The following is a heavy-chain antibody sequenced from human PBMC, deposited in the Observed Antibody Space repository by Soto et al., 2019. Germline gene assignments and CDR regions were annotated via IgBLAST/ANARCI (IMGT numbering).Heavy chain of an antibody. J-gene: IGHJ5*02. Sequence: SETLSLTCAVYGGSFSGYYWSWIRQPPGKGLEWVGEINHSGSTNYNPSLKSRVTISVDTSKNQFSLKLSSVTAADTAVYYCGGGQRLYNWFDPWGQGTLVPVSS. CDR2: INHSGST. CDR1: GGSFSGYY. CDR3: GGGQRLYNWFDP. V-gene: IGHV4-34*01.